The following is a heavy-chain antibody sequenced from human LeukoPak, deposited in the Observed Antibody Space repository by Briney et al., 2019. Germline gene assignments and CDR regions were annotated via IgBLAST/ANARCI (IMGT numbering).Heavy chain of an antibody. CDR3: ARDAYTTTSNWLDP. J-gene: IGHJ5*02. Sequence: GSLRLSCEASGFTLNKYWMHWVRQAPGKGLVWVSRITGDGSDIAYADSVKGRFTVSRDDDKNILFLQMTSLRVEDTAIYYCARDAYTTTSNWLDPWGQGTLVTVSS. CDR2: ITGDGSDI. D-gene: IGHD4-17*01. CDR1: GFTLNKYW. V-gene: IGHV3-74*01.